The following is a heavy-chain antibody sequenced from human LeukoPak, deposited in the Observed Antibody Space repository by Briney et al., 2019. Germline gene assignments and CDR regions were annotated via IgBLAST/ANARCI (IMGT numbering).Heavy chain of an antibody. Sequence: SVKVSCKAAGGNFRSYAINWVRQAPGQGLEWMGSIIPIFSATTYAQQFQGRVTLTADESTSTAYMELNNLKSEDTAVYYCARWAASTVTTFWGPGDFWGQGTLVTVSS. CDR1: GGNFRSYA. D-gene: IGHD4-17*01. CDR3: ARWAASTVTTFWGPGDF. J-gene: IGHJ4*02. CDR2: IIPIFSAT. V-gene: IGHV1-69*15.